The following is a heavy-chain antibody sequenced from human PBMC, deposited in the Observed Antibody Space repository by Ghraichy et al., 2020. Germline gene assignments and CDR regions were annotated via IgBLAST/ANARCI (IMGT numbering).Heavy chain of an antibody. CDR2: ISSSSSYI. D-gene: IGHD3-10*01. Sequence: LSLTCAASGFTFSSYSMNWVRQAPGKGLEWVSSISSSSSYIYYADSVKGRFTISRDNAKNSLYLQMNSLRAEDTAVYYCARDGSGSYYNRYYYGMDVWGQGTTVTVSS. J-gene: IGHJ6*02. CDR3: ARDGSGSYYNRYYYGMDV. CDR1: GFTFSSYS. V-gene: IGHV3-21*01.